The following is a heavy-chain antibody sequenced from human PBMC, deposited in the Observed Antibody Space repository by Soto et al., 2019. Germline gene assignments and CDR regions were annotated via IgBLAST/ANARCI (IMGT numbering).Heavy chain of an antibody. D-gene: IGHD6-6*01. Sequence: ALVKVSCKASGGTFSCYAISWVGPAPGQGLEWMGGIIPIFGPANYAQKFQGRGTITADESTSTAYMELSSLRSEVTPLYARGIYDRMSSSSGAIDYWVKGTLLSGAS. V-gene: IGHV1-69*13. CDR1: GGTFSCYA. CDR2: IIPIFGPA. J-gene: IGHJ4*02. CDR3: GIYDRMSSSSGAIDY.